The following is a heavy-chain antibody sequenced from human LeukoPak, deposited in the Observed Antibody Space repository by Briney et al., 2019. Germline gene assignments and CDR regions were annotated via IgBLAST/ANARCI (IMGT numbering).Heavy chain of an antibody. CDR2: ISWNSGSI. J-gene: IGHJ4*02. V-gene: IGHV3-9*01. Sequence: PGRSLRLSCAASGFILDDYAMHWVRQAPGKGLEWVSGISWNSGSIGYADSVKGRFTISRDNAKNSLYLQMNSLRAEDTAVYYCAKRMGPSIAAADLDYWGQETLVTVSS. CDR1: GFILDDYA. CDR3: AKRMGPSIAAADLDY. D-gene: IGHD6-13*01.